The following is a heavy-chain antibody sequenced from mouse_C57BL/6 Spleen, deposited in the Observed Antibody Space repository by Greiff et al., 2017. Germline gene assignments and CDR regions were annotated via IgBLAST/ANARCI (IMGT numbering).Heavy chain of an antibody. CDR3: ASPVVATDY. CDR1: GYTFTSYW. D-gene: IGHD1-1*01. V-gene: IGHV1-64*01. CDR2: IHPNSGST. J-gene: IGHJ2*01. Sequence: QVHVKQPGAELVKPGASVKLSCKASGYTFTSYWMHWVKQRPGQGLEWIGMIHPNSGSTNYNAKFKSKATLTVDKSSSTAYMQLSSLTSEDSAVYYCASPVVATDYWGQGTTLTVSS.